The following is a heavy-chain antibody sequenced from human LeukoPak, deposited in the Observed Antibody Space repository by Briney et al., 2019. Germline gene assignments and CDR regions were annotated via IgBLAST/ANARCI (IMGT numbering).Heavy chain of an antibody. CDR1: GFTFDDYG. CDR2: IKKDGSEK. D-gene: IGHD3-22*01. J-gene: IGHJ4*02. V-gene: IGHV3-7*01. CDR3: ASRRRGDDSSGYRPFDY. Sequence: QAGGSLRLSCAASGFTFDDYGMSWVRQAPGKGLECVANIKKDGSEKYYVDSVKGRFTISRGNAKNSLYLQMNSLRAEDTAVYYCASRRRGDDSSGYRPFDYWGQGTLVTVSS.